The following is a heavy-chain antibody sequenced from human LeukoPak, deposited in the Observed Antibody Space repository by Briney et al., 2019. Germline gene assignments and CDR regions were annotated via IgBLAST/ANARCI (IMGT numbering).Heavy chain of an antibody. J-gene: IGHJ6*02. CDR2: INWNGVST. CDR3: ARVCHGGATFSPGDV. V-gene: IGHV3-20*04. Sequence: GGSLRLSCAASGFAFDDYAMSWVRQAPGKGLEWVSGINWNGVSTGYVDSVKGRFTISRDNAENSLYLQMNSLRAEDAALYYCARVCHGGATFSPGDVWGQGTTVIVSS. CDR1: GFAFDDYA. D-gene: IGHD1-26*01.